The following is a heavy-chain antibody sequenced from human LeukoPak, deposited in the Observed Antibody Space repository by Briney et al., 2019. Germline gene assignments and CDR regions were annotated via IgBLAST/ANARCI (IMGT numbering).Heavy chain of an antibody. CDR3: ARGCGYYYYFGMDV. J-gene: IGHJ6*02. CDR2: IYTSGST. CDR1: GGSISSYY. Sequence: SDTLSLTCPVSGGSISSYYWSWIRQPAAKGLEGIGRIYTSGSTNYNPSLKSRVTMSVDTSKYQFSLKLSSVSAADTAVYYCARGCGYYYYFGMDVWGQGTTVTVSS. V-gene: IGHV4-4*07.